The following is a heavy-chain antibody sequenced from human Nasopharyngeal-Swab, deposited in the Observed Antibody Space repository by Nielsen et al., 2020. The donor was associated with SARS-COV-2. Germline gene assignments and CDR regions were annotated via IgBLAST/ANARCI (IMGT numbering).Heavy chain of an antibody. J-gene: IGHJ6*02. D-gene: IGHD5-12*01. CDR3: AKDRDSGDDSQEHWDNYGMDV. V-gene: IGHV3-23*01. CDR2: ISGSDHTT. Sequence: GESLKISCAASGFTFSSYAISWVRQAPGKGLEWVSVISGSDHTTYYADSVKGRFTISRDNSKNTVNLQMNSRRVEDTAIYYCAKDRDSGDDSQEHWDNYGMDVWGQGTTVTVFS. CDR1: GFTFSSYA.